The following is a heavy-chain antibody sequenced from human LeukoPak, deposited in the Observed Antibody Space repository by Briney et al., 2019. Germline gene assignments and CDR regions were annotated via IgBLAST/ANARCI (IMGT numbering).Heavy chain of an antibody. J-gene: IGHJ5*02. V-gene: IGHV3-7*01. CDR2: IKQDGSEK. D-gene: IGHD5-18*01. CDR1: GFTFSNYW. CDR3: ARDRTENTAVYNWFDP. Sequence: GGSLRLSCVASGFTFSNYWMSWVRQAPGKGLEWVANIKQDGSEKYYVDSVKGRFTISRDNAKNSLYLQMNSLRAEDTAVYYCARDRTENTAVYNWFDPWGQGTLVTVSS.